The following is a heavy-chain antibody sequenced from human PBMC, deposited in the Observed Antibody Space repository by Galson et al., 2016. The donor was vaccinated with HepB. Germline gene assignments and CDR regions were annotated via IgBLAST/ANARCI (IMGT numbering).Heavy chain of an antibody. J-gene: IGHJ4*02. CDR2: ISTYNGNR. V-gene: IGHV1-18*01. CDR1: GYTFNSYA. CDR3: ARDRRSGYNDHFDY. Sequence: SVKVSCKASGYTFNSYAISWVRQAPGRGLEWMGWISTYNGNRYYAQKLQGRVTMTTDTSTSTPYLEVRSLRTDDPAVYYCARDRRSGYNDHFDYRGQGTLVTVSS. D-gene: IGHD5-18*01.